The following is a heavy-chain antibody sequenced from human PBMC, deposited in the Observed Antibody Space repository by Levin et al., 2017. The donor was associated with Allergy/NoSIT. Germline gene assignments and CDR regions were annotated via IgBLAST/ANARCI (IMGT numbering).Heavy chain of an antibody. V-gene: IGHV5-51*01. CDR2: IYPNDSDT. D-gene: IGHD4-11*01. CDR3: ARQAYSNYREYFQY. CDR1: GYSFTNYW. J-gene: IGHJ1*01. Sequence: GGSLRLSCKGSGYSFTNYWIGWVRQMPGKGLEWMGIIYPNDSDTRYSPSFQGQVTISADKSLSTAYLQWSSLKASDTAMYYCARQAYSNYREYFQYWGQGTLVTVSS.